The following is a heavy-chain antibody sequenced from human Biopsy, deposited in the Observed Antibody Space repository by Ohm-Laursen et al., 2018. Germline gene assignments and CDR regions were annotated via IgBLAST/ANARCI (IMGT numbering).Heavy chain of an antibody. J-gene: IGHJ3*02. CDR1: GFRFDNTG. CDR2: ISWSSDSI. V-gene: IGHV3-9*01. D-gene: IGHD3-22*01. CDR3: TKNTQWEGSGYLDAFHI. Sequence: RSLRLSCAASGFRFDNTGMHWVRQGPGKGLEWVAGISWSSDSITYAKSVTGRFTISRDNGENSLYLQMNSLRPEDTALYYCTKNTQWEGSGYLDAFHIWGHGAMVTVSP.